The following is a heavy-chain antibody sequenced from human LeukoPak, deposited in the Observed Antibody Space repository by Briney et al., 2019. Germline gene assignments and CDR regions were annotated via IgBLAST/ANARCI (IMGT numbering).Heavy chain of an antibody. J-gene: IGHJ4*02. CDR3: ARDIEEGRGDLRLGFDS. Sequence: GRPLRLSCAASGFTFSSYGMHWVRQAPGEGLEWVALIWYDGGNEYYADSVKGRFTISRDNSKNTLYLQMNSLTAEDTAVYYCARDIEEGRGDLRLGFDSWGQGTLVTVSS. CDR2: IWYDGGNE. CDR1: GFTFSSYG. V-gene: IGHV3-33*01. D-gene: IGHD7-27*01.